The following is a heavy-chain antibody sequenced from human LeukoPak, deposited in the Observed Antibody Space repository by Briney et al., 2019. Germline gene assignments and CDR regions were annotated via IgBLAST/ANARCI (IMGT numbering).Heavy chain of an antibody. CDR2: MNPNSGNT. CDR1: GYTFTSYD. J-gene: IGHJ4*02. Sequence: ASVKVSCKASGYTFTSYDINWVRQATGQGLEWMGWMNPNSGNTGYAQKFQGRVTMTRNTSISTAYMELSSLRSEDTAVYYCARGVGDYYESSDDDDFDYWRQGPRVTVSS. D-gene: IGHD3-22*01. CDR3: ARGVGDYYESSDDDDFDY. V-gene: IGHV1-8*01.